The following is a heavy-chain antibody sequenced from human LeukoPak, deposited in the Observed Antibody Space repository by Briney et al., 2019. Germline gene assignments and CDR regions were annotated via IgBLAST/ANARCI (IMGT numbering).Heavy chain of an antibody. J-gene: IGHJ5*02. CDR3: ARVASSTAIYNWFDP. CDR2: ISSSSSYI. CDR1: GFTFSSYS. D-gene: IGHD2-2*01. V-gene: IGHV3-21*01. Sequence: GGSLRLSCAASGFTFSSYSMNWVRQAPGKGLEWVSSISSSSSYIYYADSVKGRFTISRDNAKSSLYLQMNSLRAEDTAVYYCARVASSTAIYNWFDPWGQGTLVTVSS.